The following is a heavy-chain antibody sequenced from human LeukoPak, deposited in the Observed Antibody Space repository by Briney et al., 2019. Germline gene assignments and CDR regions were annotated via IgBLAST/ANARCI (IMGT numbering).Heavy chain of an antibody. CDR3: AATGYSSSWYLMNWFDP. D-gene: IGHD6-13*01. CDR1: GGTFSSYA. CDR2: IIPIFGTA. Sequence: RGASVKVSCKASGGTFSSYAISWVRQAPGQGLEWMGGIIPIFGTANYAQKFQGRVTITADESTSTAYMELSSLRSEDTAVYYCAATGYSSSWYLMNWFDPWGQGTLVTVSS. J-gene: IGHJ5*02. V-gene: IGHV1-69*13.